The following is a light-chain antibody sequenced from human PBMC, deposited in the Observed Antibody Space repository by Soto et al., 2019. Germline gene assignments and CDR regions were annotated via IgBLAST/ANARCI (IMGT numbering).Light chain of an antibody. J-gene: IGKJ2*01. CDR3: MQALQTPYT. Sequence: DIVMTQSPLSLPVSPGEPASISCRSSQSLVHSQGNYFFDWYVQKPGQSPQLLTYWGFIRASGVPDRISGSASGTDFTLKITRVEAEDVGVYYCMQALQTPYTFGQGTKLEIK. CDR1: QSLVHSQGNYF. V-gene: IGKV2-28*01. CDR2: WGF.